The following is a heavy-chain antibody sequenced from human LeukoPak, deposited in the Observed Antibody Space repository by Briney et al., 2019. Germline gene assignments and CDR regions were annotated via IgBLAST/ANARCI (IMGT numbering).Heavy chain of an antibody. V-gene: IGHV3-7*03. CDR1: GFTFSSYW. J-gene: IGHJ4*02. Sequence: PGGSLRLSCAASGFTFSSYWMSWVRQAPGKGLEWVANIKQDGSEKYYVDSVKGRFTISRDNAKNSLYLQMNSLRAEDTAVYYCANLNYFDWLSIFDYWGQGTPVTVSS. CDR3: ANLNYFDWLSIFDY. D-gene: IGHD3-9*01. CDR2: IKQDGSEK.